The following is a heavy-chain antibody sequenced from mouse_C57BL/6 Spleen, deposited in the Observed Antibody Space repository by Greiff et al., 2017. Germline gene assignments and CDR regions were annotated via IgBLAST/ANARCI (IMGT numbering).Heavy chain of an antibody. CDR3: ARVRGYDYYFDY. V-gene: IGHV1-53*01. J-gene: IGHJ2*01. CDR1: GYTFTSYW. Sequence: QVQLQQPGTELVKPGASVKLSCKASGYTFTSYWMHWVKQRPGQGLEWIGNIDPSNGGTNYNEKFKSKATLTVDKSSSTAYMQLSSLTSEDSAVYYCARVRGYDYYFDYWGQGTTLTVSS. D-gene: IGHD2-4*01. CDR2: IDPSNGGT.